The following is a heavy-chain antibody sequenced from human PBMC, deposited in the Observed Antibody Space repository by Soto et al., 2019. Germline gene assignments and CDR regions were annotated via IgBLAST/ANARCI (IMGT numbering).Heavy chain of an antibody. CDR1: GGSISSYY. D-gene: IGHD4-17*01. CDR2: IYYSGST. Sequence: PSETLSLTCTVSGGSISSYYWSWIRQPPGKGLEWIGYIYYSGSTNYSPSLKSRVTISVDTSKNQFSLKLSSVTAADTAVYYCARACGDYLILDYYYYMDVWGKGTTVTVSS. V-gene: IGHV4-59*01. CDR3: ARACGDYLILDYYYYMDV. J-gene: IGHJ6*03.